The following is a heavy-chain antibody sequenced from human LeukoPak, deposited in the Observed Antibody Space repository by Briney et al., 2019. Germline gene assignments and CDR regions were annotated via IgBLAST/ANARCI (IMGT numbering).Heavy chain of an antibody. CDR2: LYSTGST. J-gene: IGHJ4*02. D-gene: IGHD3-10*01. Sequence: SETLSLTCTVSVGSVSSSNYHWAWIRQSPGMGLEWIGTLYSTGSTSQNPDPSLKSRVTLSVDTTRNQVSLELGSLTAADTAIFYCASIPGSSTIWFHFDNWGQGTLVTVSS. CDR1: VGSVSSSNYH. V-gene: IGHV4-39*01. CDR3: ASIPGSSTIWFHFDN.